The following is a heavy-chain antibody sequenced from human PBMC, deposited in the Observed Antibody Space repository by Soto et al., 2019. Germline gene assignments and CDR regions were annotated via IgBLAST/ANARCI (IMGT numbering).Heavy chain of an antibody. Sequence: ASVKVSCKVSGYTLTELSMHWVRQAPGKGLEWMGGFDPEDGETIYAQKFQGRVTMTEETSTDTAYMELSSLRSGDTAVYYCATATGYSLDWGQGTLVTVSS. CDR1: GYTLTELS. V-gene: IGHV1-24*01. CDR3: ATATGYSLD. D-gene: IGHD6-13*01. CDR2: FDPEDGET. J-gene: IGHJ4*02.